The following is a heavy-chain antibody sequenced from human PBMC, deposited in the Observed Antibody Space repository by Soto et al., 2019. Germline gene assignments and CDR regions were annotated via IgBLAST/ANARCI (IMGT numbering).Heavy chain of an antibody. Sequence: SETLSLTCTVSGGSISSYYWSWIRQPPGKGLEWIGYIYYGGSTNYNPSLKSRVTISVDTSKNQFSLKLSSVTAAETAVYYCARGVYSCYGNYYYYYMDVWGKGTTVTVSS. V-gene: IGHV4-59*01. CDR3: ARGVYSCYGNYYYYYMDV. J-gene: IGHJ6*03. CDR1: GGSISSYY. CDR2: IYYGGST. D-gene: IGHD5-12*01.